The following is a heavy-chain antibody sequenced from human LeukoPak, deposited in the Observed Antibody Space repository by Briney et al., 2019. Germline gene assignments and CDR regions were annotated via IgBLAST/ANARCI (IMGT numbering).Heavy chain of an antibody. D-gene: IGHD3-10*01. Sequence: GGSLRLSCAASGFTFSSYAMSWVRQAPGKGLEWVSAISGSGGSTYYADSVKGRFTISRDNSKNTLYLQMNSLKTEDTAVYYCTTDSYGSGSYYNLPPDYWGQGTLVTVSS. J-gene: IGHJ4*02. CDR1: GFTFSSYA. CDR2: ISGSGGST. V-gene: IGHV3-23*01. CDR3: TTDSYGSGSYYNLPPDY.